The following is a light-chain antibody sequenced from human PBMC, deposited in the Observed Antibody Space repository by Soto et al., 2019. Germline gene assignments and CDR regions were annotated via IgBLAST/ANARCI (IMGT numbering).Light chain of an antibody. CDR2: GAS. CDR1: QSVSSK. V-gene: IGKV3-15*01. CDR3: QHFRTWLWT. Sequence: EIVMTQSPATLSVSPGERDTLSCRASQSVSSKLAWSQQKPGQGPRLLIYGASSRATGIPARFSGSGSGTEVTLTISSLQSEDFAVYYCQHFRTWLWTFGQGTKVEIK. J-gene: IGKJ1*01.